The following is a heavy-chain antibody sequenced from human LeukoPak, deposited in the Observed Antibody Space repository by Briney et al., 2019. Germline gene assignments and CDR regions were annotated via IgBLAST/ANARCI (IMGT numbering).Heavy chain of an antibody. D-gene: IGHD4-11*01. CDR3: AAGAHSNYWSGDSFDY. CDR1: GFTFTSPA. V-gene: IGHV1-58*02. Sequence: SVKVSCKASGFTFTSPAMQWVRQARGQRLEWIGWIVVGSGNTNYAQKFQERVTITRDMSTSTAYMELSSLRSEDTAVYYCAAGAHSNYWSGDSFDYWGQGTLVTVSS. J-gene: IGHJ4*02. CDR2: IVVGSGNT.